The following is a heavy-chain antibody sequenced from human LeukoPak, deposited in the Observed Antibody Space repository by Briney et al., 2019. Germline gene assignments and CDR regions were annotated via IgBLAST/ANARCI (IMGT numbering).Heavy chain of an antibody. J-gene: IGHJ5*02. D-gene: IGHD2-15*01. Sequence: GGSLRLSCAASGFTVSSNYMSWVRQAPGKGLEWVSVIYSGGSTYYADSVKGRFTISRDNSKNTLYLQMNSLRAEDTAVYYCARETEYCSGGSCQNWFDPWGQGTLVTVSS. CDR2: IYSGGST. V-gene: IGHV3-66*01. CDR1: GFTVSSNY. CDR3: ARETEYCSGGSCQNWFDP.